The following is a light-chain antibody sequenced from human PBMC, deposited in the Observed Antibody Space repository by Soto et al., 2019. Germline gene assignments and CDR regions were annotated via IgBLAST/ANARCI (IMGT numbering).Light chain of an antibody. J-gene: IGKJ5*01. CDR3: QQYSHLIT. CDR1: KGISSY. V-gene: IGKV1-33*01. CDR2: AAS. Sequence: IQITQAPYSLTPPLLQSLTITCRARKGISSYLNWYQQKPGNAPKLLIYAASSLKSGVPSRFSGSGSGKDFTFTISSLQPEDIAKYYCQQYSHLITFGQGTRLEIK.